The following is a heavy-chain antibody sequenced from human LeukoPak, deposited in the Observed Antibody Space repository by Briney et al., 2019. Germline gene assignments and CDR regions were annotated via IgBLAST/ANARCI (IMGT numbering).Heavy chain of an antibody. D-gene: IGHD3-22*01. CDR1: GYTLTELS. J-gene: IGHJ3*02. Sequence: ASVKVSCKVSGYTLTELSINWVRQAPGKGLEWMGGFDPEDGETIYAQKFQGRVTMTEDTSTDTAYLELSSLRSEDTAVYYCATHVKSGYYYDSSGYFGFDICGQGTMVTVSS. CDR3: ATHVKSGYYYDSSGYFGFDI. V-gene: IGHV1-24*01. CDR2: FDPEDGET.